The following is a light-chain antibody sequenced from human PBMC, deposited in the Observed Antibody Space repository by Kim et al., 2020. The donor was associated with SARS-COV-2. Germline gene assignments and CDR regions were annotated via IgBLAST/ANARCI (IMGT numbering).Light chain of an antibody. Sequence: EIVLTQSPGTLSLSPGERATLSCRASQSVGSSYLAWYQQKPGQAPRLLIYAASSRATGIPDRFSGSRSGTSFTLTINRLEPEVFAVYYCHKYGTSPRYTFGQGTKLE. J-gene: IGKJ2*01. V-gene: IGKV3-20*01. CDR2: AAS. CDR3: HKYGTSPRYT. CDR1: QSVGSSY.